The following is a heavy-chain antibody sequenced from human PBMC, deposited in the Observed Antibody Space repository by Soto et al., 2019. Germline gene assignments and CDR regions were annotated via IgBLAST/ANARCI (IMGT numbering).Heavy chain of an antibody. CDR2: IIPIFNST. D-gene: IGHD2-2*02. Sequence: QVQLVQSGAEVKTPGSSLKVSCKVSGSRFSNYVISWVRQAPGHGLEWLGRIIPIFNSTKYAQNFQGRVTITEDKSSSTASLEVSSLRSDDTAVYYCAREGRGKKSGYNGLVSLGYWGQGTLVTVSS. J-gene: IGHJ4*02. CDR3: AREGRGKKSGYNGLVSLGY. CDR1: GSRFSNYV. V-gene: IGHV1-69*06.